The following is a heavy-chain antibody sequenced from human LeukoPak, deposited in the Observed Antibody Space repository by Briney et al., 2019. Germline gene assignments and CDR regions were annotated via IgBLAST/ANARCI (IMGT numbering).Heavy chain of an antibody. CDR1: GYTFTSYD. D-gene: IGHD3-22*01. CDR2: MNPNSGNT. J-gene: IGHJ5*02. CDR3: ARGPPLLGIVVVPNNWFDP. Sequence: ASVKVSCKASGYTFTSYDINWVRQATGQGLEWMGWMNPNSGNTGYAQKFQGRVTITRNTSISTAYMELSSLRSEDTAVYYCARGPPLLGIVVVPNNWFDPWGQGTLVTVSS. V-gene: IGHV1-8*03.